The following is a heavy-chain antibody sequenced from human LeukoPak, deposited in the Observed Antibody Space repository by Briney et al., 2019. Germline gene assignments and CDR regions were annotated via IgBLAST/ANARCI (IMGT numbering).Heavy chain of an antibody. Sequence: ASVKVSCKASGHTLTGYYLHWVRQAPGQGLEWMGWIKPKSGGTQFAQKFQGRVTMDRDTSLSTVYMELSGPRSGDTAIYYCASAESHDYGETWGQGTLVTVSS. V-gene: IGHV1-2*02. J-gene: IGHJ4*02. CDR2: IKPKSGGT. CDR3: ASAESHDYGET. CDR1: GHTLTGYY. D-gene: IGHD3-16*01.